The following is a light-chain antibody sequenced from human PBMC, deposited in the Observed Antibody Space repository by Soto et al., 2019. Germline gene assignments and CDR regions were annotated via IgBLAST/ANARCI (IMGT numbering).Light chain of an antibody. J-gene: IGKJ2*02. Sequence: EIVLTQSPATLSLSPGERATLSCGASQSVSSSYLAWYQQKPGLAPRLLIYDASSRAIGVPDRFSGSGSGTDFTLTISRLEPEDFEVYYCQQYGSSPCTFGQGTKLEIK. CDR3: QQYGSSPCT. CDR1: QSVSSSY. V-gene: IGKV3D-20*01. CDR2: DAS.